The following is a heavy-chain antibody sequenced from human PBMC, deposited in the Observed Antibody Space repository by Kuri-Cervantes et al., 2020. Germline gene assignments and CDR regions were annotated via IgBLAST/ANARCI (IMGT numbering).Heavy chain of an antibody. V-gene: IGHV3-9*01. CDR3: ARSKPFGESYFDN. CDR2: ISWNSGSI. Sequence: LSLTGAASGFTFDDYAMHWVRQAPGKGLEWVSGISWNSGSIGYADSVKGRFTISRDNAKNSLYLQMNSLRAEDTAVYYCARSKPFGESYFDNWGQGTLVTVSS. D-gene: IGHD3-10*01. J-gene: IGHJ4*02. CDR1: GFTFDDYA.